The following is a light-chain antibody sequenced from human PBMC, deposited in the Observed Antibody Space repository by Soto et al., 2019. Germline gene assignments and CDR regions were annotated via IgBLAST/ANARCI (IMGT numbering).Light chain of an antibody. J-gene: IGLJ2*01. CDR1: SSDIGTYNF. Sequence: QSALTQPASVSGSPGQSITISCTGTSSDIGTYNFVSWYQQHPGKAPKLLIHEINNRPSGVSIRFSGSKSDNTASLTISGLQAEDEADYYCSSDTTTSTLIFGGGTQLTVL. V-gene: IGLV2-14*01. CDR3: SSDTTTSTLI. CDR2: EIN.